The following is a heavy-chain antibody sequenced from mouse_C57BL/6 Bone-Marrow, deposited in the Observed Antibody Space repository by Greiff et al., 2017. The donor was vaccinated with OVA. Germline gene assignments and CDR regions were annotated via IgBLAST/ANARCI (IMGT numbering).Heavy chain of an antibody. V-gene: IGHV5-12*01. J-gene: IGHJ4*01. CDR2: ISNGGGST. Sequence: EVQVVESGGGLVQPGGSLKLSCAASGFTFSDFYMSWIRQTPEKRLEWVAYISNGGGSTYYPDTVKGRFTISRDNAKNTLYLQISRLKSEDTAMYYCARLDAMDYWGQGTSVTVSS. CDR1: GFTFSDFY. CDR3: ARLDAMDY.